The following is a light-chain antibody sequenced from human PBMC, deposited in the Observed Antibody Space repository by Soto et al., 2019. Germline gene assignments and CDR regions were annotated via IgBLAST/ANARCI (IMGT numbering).Light chain of an antibody. CDR1: QSVSDNQ. CDR2: GAS. Sequence: IVLTQSPGTLSLSPGGRASLSCRASQSVSDNQLAWYQQKTGQAPRLLIHGASSRAAGIPDRFSGSGSGTDFTLTISRLEPEDFAVYYCQQYDSSPTFGQGTKVDI. J-gene: IGKJ1*01. V-gene: IGKV3-20*01. CDR3: QQYDSSPT.